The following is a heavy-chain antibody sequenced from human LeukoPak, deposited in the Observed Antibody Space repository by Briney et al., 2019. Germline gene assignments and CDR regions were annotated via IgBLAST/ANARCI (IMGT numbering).Heavy chain of an antibody. Sequence: GASVKVSCKASGYTFTSYGISWVRQGPGQGLEWMGWISAYSGNTNYAQKLQGRVTMTTDTSTSTAYMELRSLRSDDTAVYYCARDRPQGWFDPWGQGTLVTVSS. V-gene: IGHV1-18*01. CDR3: ARDRPQGWFDP. CDR2: ISAYSGNT. J-gene: IGHJ5*02. CDR1: GYTFTSYG.